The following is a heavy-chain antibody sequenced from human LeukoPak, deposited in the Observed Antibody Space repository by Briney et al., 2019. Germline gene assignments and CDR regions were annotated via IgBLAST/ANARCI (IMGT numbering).Heavy chain of an antibody. CDR3: AEALGGGAFYI. CDR1: GYSISSGYY. Sequence: SGTLSLTCAASGYSISSGYYWGWIRQPPGKVLGGAGIIYHSGSNYYNPSLKSRFTVSVDTSKNQFSLKLSSVTAADTAVYYWAEALGGGAFYIWGQGTMITVSS. J-gene: IGHJ3*02. CDR2: IYHSGSN. V-gene: IGHV4-38-2*01. D-gene: IGHD3-16*01.